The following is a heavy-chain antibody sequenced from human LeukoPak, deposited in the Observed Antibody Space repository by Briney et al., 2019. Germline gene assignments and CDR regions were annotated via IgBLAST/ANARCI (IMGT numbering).Heavy chain of an antibody. Sequence: PSETLSLTCTVSGGSISSGSYYWSWIRQPAGKGLEWIGRIYTSGSTNYNPSLKSRVIISVDTSKNQFSLKLSSVTAADTAVYYCARSRPNDAFDIWGQGTMVTVSS. CDR2: IYTSGST. CDR3: ARSRPNDAFDI. J-gene: IGHJ3*02. CDR1: GGSISSGSYY. V-gene: IGHV4-61*02. D-gene: IGHD6-6*01.